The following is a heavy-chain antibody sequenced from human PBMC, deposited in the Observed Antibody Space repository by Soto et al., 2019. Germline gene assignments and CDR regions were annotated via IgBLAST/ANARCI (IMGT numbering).Heavy chain of an antibody. Sequence: ASVKVSCKASGYTFTSYGISWVRQAPGQGLEWMGWISAYNGNTNYAQKLQGRVTMTTDTSTSTAYMELRSLRSDDTAVYYCARGVGDKLWFGELVWWFDPWGRGTLVTVSS. CDR1: GYTFTSYG. CDR2: ISAYNGNT. J-gene: IGHJ5*02. D-gene: IGHD3-10*01. CDR3: ARGVGDKLWFGELVWWFDP. V-gene: IGHV1-18*01.